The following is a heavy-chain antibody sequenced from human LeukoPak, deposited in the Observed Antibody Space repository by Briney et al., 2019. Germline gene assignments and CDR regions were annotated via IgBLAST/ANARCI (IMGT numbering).Heavy chain of an antibody. V-gene: IGHV3-30*18. CDR2: ISYDGSNK. Sequence: GGSLRLSCAASGFTFSSYGMHWVRQAPGKGLEWVAVISYDGSNKYYADSVKGRFTISRDNSKNTLYLQMNSLRAEDTAVYYCAKDRFAMVRGVPFDYWGQGTLVTVSS. J-gene: IGHJ4*02. CDR1: GFTFSSYG. CDR3: AKDRFAMVRGVPFDY. D-gene: IGHD3-10*01.